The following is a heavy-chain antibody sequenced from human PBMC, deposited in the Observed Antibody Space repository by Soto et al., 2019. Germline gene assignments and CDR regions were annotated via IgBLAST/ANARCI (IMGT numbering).Heavy chain of an antibody. D-gene: IGHD1-1*01. J-gene: IGHJ4*02. Sequence: GSLRLSCAASEFTISSNNMNWVRQAPGQGLEWVSYISSSSTIYYADSVKGRFTISGDNAKNSLYLKMNSLRDDYMAVDYCARDRASNEFDYWGQGTLVPVSS. CDR2: ISSSSTI. CDR1: EFTISSNN. V-gene: IGHV3-48*02. CDR3: ARDRASNEFDY.